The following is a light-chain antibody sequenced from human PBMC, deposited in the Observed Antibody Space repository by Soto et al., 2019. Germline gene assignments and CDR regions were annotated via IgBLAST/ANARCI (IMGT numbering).Light chain of an antibody. CDR3: AAWDASLSGVV. CDR1: SSNIGSNY. V-gene: IGLV1-47*01. Sequence: QSVLTQPPSASGTPGQRVTISCSGSSSNIGSNYVYWYQQLPGTAPKLLIYRNNQRPSGVPDRFSGSKSGTSASLAISGLRSEDEADYNCAAWDASLSGVVFIGGTLVTLL. CDR2: RNN. J-gene: IGLJ2*01.